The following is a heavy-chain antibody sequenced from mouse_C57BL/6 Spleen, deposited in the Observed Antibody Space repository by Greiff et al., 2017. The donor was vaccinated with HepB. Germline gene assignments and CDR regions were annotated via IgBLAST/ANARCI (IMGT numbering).Heavy chain of an antibody. CDR1: GFTFSDYG. CDR2: ISSGSSTI. D-gene: IGHD1-1*01. V-gene: IGHV5-17*01. CDR3: ARGTTVDLDY. Sequence: EVQLQESGGGLVKPGGSLKLSCAASGFTFSDYGMHWVRQAPEKGLEWVAYISSGSSTIYYADTVKGRFTISRDNAKNTLFLQMTSLRSEDTAMYYCARGTTVDLDYWGQGTTLTVSS. J-gene: IGHJ2*01.